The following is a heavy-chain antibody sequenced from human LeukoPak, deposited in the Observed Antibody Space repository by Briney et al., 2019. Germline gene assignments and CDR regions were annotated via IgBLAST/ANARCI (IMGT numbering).Heavy chain of an antibody. CDR2: ISYDGSNN. D-gene: IGHD3-10*01. V-gene: IGHV3-30*03. CDR3: TRGRGVSFDY. Sequence: GGSLRLSCAASGFTFSSYGMHWVRQAPGKGLEWVAVISYDGSNNYYADSVKGRFTISRDNAKNTLYLQMNSLRAEDTAVYYCTRGRGVSFDYWGQGTLVTVSS. CDR1: GFTFSSYG. J-gene: IGHJ4*02.